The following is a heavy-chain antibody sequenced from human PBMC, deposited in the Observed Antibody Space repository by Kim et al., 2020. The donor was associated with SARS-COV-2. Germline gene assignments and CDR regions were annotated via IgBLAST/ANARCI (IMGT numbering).Heavy chain of an antibody. V-gene: IGHV3-53*01. D-gene: IGHD2-2*01. J-gene: IGHJ4*01. CDR2: IYSGVST. CDR1: GFTVSSNY. Sequence: GGSLRLSCAASGFTVSSNYMSWVRQAPGMGLEWVSVIYSGVSTYYADSVKGRFTLSRDNSKNTLYLQMNSLRAEDTALYYCARTPNCTSTTCRYFDYWG. CDR3: ARTPNCTSTTCRYFDY.